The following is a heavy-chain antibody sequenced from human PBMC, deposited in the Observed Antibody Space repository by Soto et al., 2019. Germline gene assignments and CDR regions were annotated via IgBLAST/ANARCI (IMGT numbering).Heavy chain of an antibody. CDR1: GFTFSSYA. Sequence: GGSLRLSCAASGFTFSSYAMSWVRQAPGKGLEWVSAISGSGGSTYYADSVKGRFTISRDNSKNTLYLQMNSLRAEDTAVYYCANSERYCSGGSCLNWFDPWGQGTLVTVSS. J-gene: IGHJ5*02. V-gene: IGHV3-23*01. CDR2: ISGSGGST. D-gene: IGHD2-15*01. CDR3: ANSERYCSGGSCLNWFDP.